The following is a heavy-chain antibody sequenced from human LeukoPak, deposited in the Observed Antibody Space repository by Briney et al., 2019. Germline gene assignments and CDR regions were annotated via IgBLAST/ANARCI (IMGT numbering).Heavy chain of an antibody. CDR3: AKAKSPYYYYYGVDV. CDR2: ISGSGGST. J-gene: IGHJ6*02. Sequence: GGSLRLSCAASGFTFSSYAMSWVRQAPGKGLEWVSAISGSGGSTYYADSVKGRFTISRDNSKNTLYLQMNSLRAEDTAVYYCAKAKSPYYYYYGVDVWGQGTTVTVSS. V-gene: IGHV3-23*01. CDR1: GFTFSSYA.